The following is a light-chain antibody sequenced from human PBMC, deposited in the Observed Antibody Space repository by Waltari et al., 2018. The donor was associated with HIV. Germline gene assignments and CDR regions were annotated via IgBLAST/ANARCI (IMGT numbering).Light chain of an antibody. CDR1: SGHSNYD. CDR3: QTWDTGIRV. V-gene: IGLV4-69*01. CDR2: LNSDGSH. Sequence: QLVLTQSPSASASLGASVKFTCTLSSGHSNYDIAWHQQQPEKGPRYLTKLNSDGSHSKGDGIPDRFSGSSSGAERYLTISSLQSEDEADYYCQTWDTGIRVFGGGTKLTVL. J-gene: IGLJ3*02.